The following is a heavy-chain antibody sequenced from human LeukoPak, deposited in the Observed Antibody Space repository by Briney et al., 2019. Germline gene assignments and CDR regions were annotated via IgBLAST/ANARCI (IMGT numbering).Heavy chain of an antibody. J-gene: IGHJ3*02. V-gene: IGHV1-2*02. Sequence: ASVKVSCKASGYTFTGYYMHWVRQAPGQGLEWMGWINPNSGGTNYEQKFQGRVTMTRDTSISTAYMELSRLRSDDTAVYYCARDGNSDLDAFDIWGQGTMVTVS. D-gene: IGHD2/OR15-2a*01. CDR3: ARDGNSDLDAFDI. CDR1: GYTFTGYY. CDR2: INPNSGGT.